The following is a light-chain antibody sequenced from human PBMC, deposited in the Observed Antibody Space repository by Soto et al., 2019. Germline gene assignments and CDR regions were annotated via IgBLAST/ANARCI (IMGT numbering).Light chain of an antibody. CDR2: RNN. J-gene: IGLJ3*02. CDR3: AVWDDSLSGGV. CDR1: SSNIGSNY. Sequence: QSVLTQSPSASGTPGQRVTISCSGSSSNIGSNYVYWYQQLPGTAPKLLIYRNNQRPSGVPDRFSGSKSGTSASLAISGLRYEDEADYYCAVWDDSLSGGVFGGGTKLTVL. V-gene: IGLV1-47*01.